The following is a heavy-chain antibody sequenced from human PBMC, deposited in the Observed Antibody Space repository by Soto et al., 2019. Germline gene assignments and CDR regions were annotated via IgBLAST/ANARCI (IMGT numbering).Heavy chain of an antibody. Sequence: EVQLLESGGGLVQPGGSLRLSCAASGFTFSSYAMSWVRQAPGKGLEWVSAICGSGGSTYYADSVKGRLTISRDNSKNPLYLQMNSLRAEDTAVYYCAANPEITIFGVVTYWGQGTLVTVSS. D-gene: IGHD3-3*01. CDR3: AANPEITIFGVVTY. CDR2: ICGSGGST. V-gene: IGHV3-23*01. CDR1: GFTFSSYA. J-gene: IGHJ4*02.